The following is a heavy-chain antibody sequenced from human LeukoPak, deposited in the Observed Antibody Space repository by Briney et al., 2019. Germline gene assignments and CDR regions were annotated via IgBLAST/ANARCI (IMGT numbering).Heavy chain of an antibody. D-gene: IGHD2-2*01. CDR3: ARHALQALCSSTSCDDYFDY. V-gene: IGHV4-38-2*01. Sequence: SETLSLTCAVSGYSISSGYYWGWIRQPPGKGLEWIGSIYHSGSTYYNPSLKSRVTISVDTSKNQFSLKLGSVTAADTALYYCARHALQALCSSTSCDDYFDYWGQGTLVTVSS. CDR2: IYHSGST. CDR1: GYSISSGYY. J-gene: IGHJ4*02.